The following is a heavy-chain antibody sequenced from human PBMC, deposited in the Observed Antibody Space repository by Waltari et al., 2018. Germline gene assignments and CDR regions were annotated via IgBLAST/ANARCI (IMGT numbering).Heavy chain of an antibody. CDR1: GDSTSNDNYH. J-gene: IGHJ4*02. V-gene: IGHV4-39*02. D-gene: IGHD6-6*01. CDR3: TTEYSSSSAY. Sequence: QLQLQESGPGLVKPSETLSLTCTVSGDSTSNDNYHWAWVRQPPGKGLEWIGSIYYNGNTYYSPSLKSRVTISVDTSKNQFSLRLSSVTAADTAVYYCTTEYSSSSAYWGQGTLVTVSS. CDR2: IYYNGNT.